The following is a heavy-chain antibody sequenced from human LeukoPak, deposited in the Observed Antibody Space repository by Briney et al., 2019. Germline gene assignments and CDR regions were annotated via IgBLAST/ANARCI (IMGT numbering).Heavy chain of an antibody. D-gene: IGHD3-3*01. J-gene: IGHJ5*02. Sequence: GASVKVSCKASGGTFSSYAISWVRQATGQGLEWMGWMNPNSGNTGYAQKFQGGVTMTRNTSISTAYMELSSLRSEDTAVYYCARGRSPSSLITIFGVVTIGPNWFDPWGQGTLVTVSS. V-gene: IGHV1-8*02. CDR3: ARGRSPSSLITIFGVVTIGPNWFDP. CDR1: GGTFSSYA. CDR2: MNPNSGNT.